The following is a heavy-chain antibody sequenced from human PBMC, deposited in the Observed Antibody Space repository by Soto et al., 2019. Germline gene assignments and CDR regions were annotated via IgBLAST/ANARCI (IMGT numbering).Heavy chain of an antibody. CDR2: INSDGSST. CDR1: GFTFSSYW. V-gene: IGHV3-74*01. CDR3: ARVTASWFAVPDY. Sequence: GGSLRLSCAASGFTFSSYWMHWVRQAPGKGLVWVSRINSDGSSTSYADSVKGRFTISRDNAKNTLYLQMNSLRAEDTAVYYCARVTASWFAVPDYWGQGTLVTVSS. J-gene: IGHJ4*02. D-gene: IGHD6-13*01.